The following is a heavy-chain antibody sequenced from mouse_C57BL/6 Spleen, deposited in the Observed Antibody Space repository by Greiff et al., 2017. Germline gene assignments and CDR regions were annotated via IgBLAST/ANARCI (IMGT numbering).Heavy chain of an antibody. V-gene: IGHV1-15*01. D-gene: IGHD1-1*01. CDR3: TRTDGSSYYYYAMDY. CDR1: GYTFTDYE. Sequence: SGAELVRPGASVTLSCKASGYTFTDYEMHWVKQTPVHGLEWIGAIDPETGGTAYNQKFKGKAILTADKSSSTAYMELRSLTSEDSAVYYCTRTDGSSYYYYAMDYWGQGTSVTVSS. J-gene: IGHJ4*01. CDR2: IDPETGGT.